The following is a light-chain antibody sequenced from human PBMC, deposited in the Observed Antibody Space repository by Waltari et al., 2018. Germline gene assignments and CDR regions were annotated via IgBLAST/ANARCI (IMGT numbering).Light chain of an antibody. CDR3: TSYTTSSTLV. J-gene: IGLJ3*02. Sequence: QSALTQPASVSGSPGQSITISCTGTSSDIGGHYYVSWYQQNPGKAPKLMIFEVSNRPSGVSSRFSGSKSGNTASLTISGLHTEDEANYYCTSYTTSSTLVFGGGTKLTVL. CDR1: SSDIGGHYY. V-gene: IGLV2-14*01. CDR2: EVS.